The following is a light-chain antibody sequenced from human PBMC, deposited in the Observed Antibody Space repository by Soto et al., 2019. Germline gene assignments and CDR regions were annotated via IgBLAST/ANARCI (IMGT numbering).Light chain of an antibody. CDR2: GNT. CDR1: SSNIGAGYT. CDR3: QSYDSSLSGSL. V-gene: IGLV1-40*01. J-gene: IGLJ2*01. Sequence: QSVLTQPPSVSGAPGQRVTISCTGSSSNIGAGYTVHWYQQIPGTAPKLPIYGNTNRPSGVPDRFSGSKSGTSASLAITGLQAEDEADYYCQSYDSSLSGSLFGGGTKLTVL.